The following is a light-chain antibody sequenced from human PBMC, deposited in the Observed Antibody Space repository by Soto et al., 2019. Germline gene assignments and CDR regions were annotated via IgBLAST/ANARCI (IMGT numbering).Light chain of an antibody. CDR2: DAS. J-gene: IGKJ3*01. Sequence: EIVLTQSPATLSLSPGERATLSCRASQSVSSYLAWYQQKPGQAPRLLIYDASNRATGIPARFSGSGSGTDFPLTISSLEPEDFAVYYCQQRSNWPPSFGPGTKVYIK. V-gene: IGKV3-11*01. CDR3: QQRSNWPPS. CDR1: QSVSSY.